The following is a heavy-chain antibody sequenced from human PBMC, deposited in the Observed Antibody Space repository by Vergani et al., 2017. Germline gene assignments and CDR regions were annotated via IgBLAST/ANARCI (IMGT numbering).Heavy chain of an antibody. Sequence: QVQLQESGPGVVKPSQTLSLTCAVSGGSISSSSYYWGWIRQPPGKGLEWIGYIYYSGSTYYNPSLKSRVTISVDTSKNQFSLKLSSVTAADTAVYYCARTRYYYGSGSYYNTYYVDYWGQGTLVTVSS. CDR1: GGSISSSSYY. CDR2: IYYSGST. CDR3: ARTRYYYGSGSYYNTYYVDY. D-gene: IGHD3-10*01. J-gene: IGHJ4*02. V-gene: IGHV4-30-4*08.